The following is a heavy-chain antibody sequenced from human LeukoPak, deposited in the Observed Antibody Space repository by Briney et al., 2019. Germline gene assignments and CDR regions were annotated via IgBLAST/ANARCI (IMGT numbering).Heavy chain of an antibody. D-gene: IGHD3-3*01. CDR3: ARAGYDFRSGYYSYYFDY. CDR1: GFTFSSYS. Sequence: GGSLRLSCAASGFTFSSYSMNRVRQAPGKGLEWVSSISSSSSYIYYADSVKGRFTISRDNAKNSLYLQMNSLRAEDTAVYYCARAGYDFRSGYYSYYFDYWGQGTLVTVSS. V-gene: IGHV3-21*01. J-gene: IGHJ4*02. CDR2: ISSSSSYI.